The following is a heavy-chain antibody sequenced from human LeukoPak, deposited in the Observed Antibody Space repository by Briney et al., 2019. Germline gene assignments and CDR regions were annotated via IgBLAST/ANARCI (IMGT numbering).Heavy chain of an antibody. D-gene: IGHD6-19*01. CDR3: ARDRAVAGLFDY. J-gene: IGHJ4*02. V-gene: IGHV3-20*04. CDR2: INWNGGST. Sequence: GGSLRLSCAASGFTFSNYWMHWVRQAPGKGLEWVSGINWNGGSTGYADSVKGRFTISRDNAKNSLYLQMNSLRAEDTALYYCARDRAVAGLFDYWGQGTLVTVSS. CDR1: GFTFSNYW.